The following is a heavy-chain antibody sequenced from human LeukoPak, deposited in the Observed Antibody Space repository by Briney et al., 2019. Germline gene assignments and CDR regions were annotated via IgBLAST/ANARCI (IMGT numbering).Heavy chain of an antibody. V-gene: IGHV4-30-2*01. J-gene: IGHJ4*02. CDR2: IYHSGST. Sequence: SETLSLTCTVSGGSISSGGYYWSWIRQPPGKGLEWIGYIYHSGSTYYNPSLKSRVTISVDRSKNQFSLKLSSVTAADTAVYYCARESSGSYVGYWGQGTLVTVSS. D-gene: IGHD1-26*01. CDR1: GGSISSGGYY. CDR3: ARESSGSYVGY.